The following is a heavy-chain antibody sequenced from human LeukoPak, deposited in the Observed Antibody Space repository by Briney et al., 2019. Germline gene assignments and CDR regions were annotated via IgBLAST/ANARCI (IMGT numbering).Heavy chain of an antibody. CDR2: IYRAGDT. J-gene: IGHJ4*02. D-gene: IGHD1-7*01. CDR3: ARKSITGTTTGHFDC. V-gene: IGHV3-13*01. CDR1: GFTLSTYD. Sequence: PGGSLRLSCAASGFTLSTYDMHWVRQPTGEGLEWVSIIYRAGDTYYPGSVKGRFTISRDNAKNSLYLQMNSLRAEDTAVYYCARKSITGTTTGHFDCWGQGTLVTVSS.